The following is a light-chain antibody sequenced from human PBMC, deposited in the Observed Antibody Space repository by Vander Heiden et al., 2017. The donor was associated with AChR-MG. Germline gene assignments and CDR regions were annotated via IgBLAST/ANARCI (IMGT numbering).Light chain of an antibody. Sequence: QSALTQPASVSGSPGQSITSSCTGTSSDVGSYNLVSCYQQHPGKAPKLMIYEVSKRPSGVSNRFSGSKSGNTASLTISGLQAEDEADYYCCSYAGSSSYVFGTGTKVTVL. CDR1: SSDVGSYNL. CDR3: CSYAGSSSYV. J-gene: IGLJ1*01. CDR2: EVS. V-gene: IGLV2-23*02.